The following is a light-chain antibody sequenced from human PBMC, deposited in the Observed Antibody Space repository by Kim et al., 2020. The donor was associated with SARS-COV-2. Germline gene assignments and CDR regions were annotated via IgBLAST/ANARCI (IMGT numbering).Light chain of an antibody. Sequence: ASVGDRVTITCRASQDLGNRLAWYQQKPGKAPKLLIFEASTLQSGVPSRFSGSGSGTDFTLTISRLQSEDFATYFCQDYHTYPLTFGGGTKVDIK. V-gene: IGKV1-8*01. CDR2: EAS. CDR1: QDLGNR. J-gene: IGKJ4*01. CDR3: QDYHTYPLT.